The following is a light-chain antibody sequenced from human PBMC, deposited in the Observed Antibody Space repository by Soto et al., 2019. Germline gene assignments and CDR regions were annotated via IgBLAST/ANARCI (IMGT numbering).Light chain of an antibody. CDR3: AAWDDTLDAQV. Sequence: QSVLTQSPPASGTPGQRVTISCSGSRSNIGRNFAYWYQHVPGTAPRLLIQRNNERPSGVPDRFSGSKSGTSVSLAISGLRSDDEATYYCAAWDDTLDAQVFGGGTKVTVL. CDR1: RSNIGRNF. CDR2: RNN. V-gene: IGLV1-47*01. J-gene: IGLJ3*02.